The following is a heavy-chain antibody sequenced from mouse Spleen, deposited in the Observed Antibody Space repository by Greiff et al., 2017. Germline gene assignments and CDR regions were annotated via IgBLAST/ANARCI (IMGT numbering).Heavy chain of an antibody. Sequence: VQLKQSGPELVKPGASVKIPCKASGYTFTDYNMDWVKQSHGKSLEWIGDINPNNGGTIYNQKFKGKATLTVDKSSSTAYMELRSLTSEDTAVYYCARGWLLAYWGQGTLVTVSA. CDR2: INPNNGGT. D-gene: IGHD2-3*01. CDR3: ARGWLLAY. J-gene: IGHJ3*01. CDR1: GYTFTDYN. V-gene: IGHV1-18*01.